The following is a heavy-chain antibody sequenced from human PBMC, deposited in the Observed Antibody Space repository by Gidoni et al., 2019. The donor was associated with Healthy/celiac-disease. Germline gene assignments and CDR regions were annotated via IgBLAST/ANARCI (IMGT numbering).Heavy chain of an antibody. D-gene: IGHD6-19*01. CDR1: GGSFSGYY. V-gene: IGHV4-34*01. CDR2: INHSGST. CDR3: ARVGGWYVDYGMDV. Sequence: QVQLQQWGAGLLKPSETLSLTCAVYGGSFSGYYWSWIRQPPGKGLEWIGEINHSGSTNYNPSLKSRVTISVDTSKNQFSLKLSSVTAADTAVYYCARVGGWYVDYGMDVWGQGTTVTVSS. J-gene: IGHJ6*02.